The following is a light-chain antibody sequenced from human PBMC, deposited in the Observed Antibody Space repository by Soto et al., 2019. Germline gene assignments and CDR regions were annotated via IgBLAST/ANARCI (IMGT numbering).Light chain of an antibody. J-gene: IGKJ1*01. CDR1: HTIGSH. V-gene: IGKV3-11*01. Sequence: IVLTQSPGTLSLSPGERAVLSCRASHTIGSHLTWYQQKPGQSHRLLIFDASNKSPGIPPRFSGSGSGTDFALTISRLEPEDSAVSYCQQRYRWTETFGQGTKVEIK. CDR3: QQRYRWTET. CDR2: DAS.